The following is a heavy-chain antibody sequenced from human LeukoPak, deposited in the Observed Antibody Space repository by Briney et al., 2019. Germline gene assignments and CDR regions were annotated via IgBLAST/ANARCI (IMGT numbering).Heavy chain of an antibody. CDR3: TTVGGWLLFYIY. CDR1: GFTFSNAW. D-gene: IGHD5-18*01. CDR2: IKSETDGGTT. V-gene: IGHV3-15*01. Sequence: GGSLRLSCAASGFTFSNAWMSWVRQAPGKGLEWVGRIKSETDGGTTDYAAPVKGRFTISRDDSKNTLYLQMNSLKTEDTAVYYCTTVGGWLLFYIYWGQGTLVTVSS. J-gene: IGHJ4*02.